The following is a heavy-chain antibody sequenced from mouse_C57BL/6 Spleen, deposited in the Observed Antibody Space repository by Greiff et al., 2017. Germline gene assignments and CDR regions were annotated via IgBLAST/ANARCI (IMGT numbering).Heavy chain of an antibody. Sequence: QVQLQQSGPELVKPGASVKISCKASGYSFTSYYIHWVKQRPGQGLEWIGWIYPGSGDTKYNEKFKGKATLTADTSSSPAYMHLSSLTSEVSSVDYCARDDGYYFDYWGQGTTLTVSS. V-gene: IGHV1-66*01. CDR1: GYSFTSYY. CDR3: ARDDGYYFDY. D-gene: IGHD2-12*01. CDR2: IYPGSGDT. J-gene: IGHJ2*01.